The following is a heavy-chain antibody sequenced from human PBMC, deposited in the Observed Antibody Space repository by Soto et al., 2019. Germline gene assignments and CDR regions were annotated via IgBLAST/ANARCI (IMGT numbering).Heavy chain of an antibody. V-gene: IGHV1-46*01. D-gene: IGHD6-19*01. Sequence: ASVKVSCKAIGYSFTSHYMHWVRQAPGQGLEWMGTIYPGGVNIGYAQKFKGRVTMTKDTSTSTVYMELNSLTSEDTAIYYCAKDTGYSSGPYYFDYWGQGTLVTVSS. CDR3: AKDTGYSSGPYYFDY. CDR1: GYSFTSHY. CDR2: IYPGGVNI. J-gene: IGHJ4*02.